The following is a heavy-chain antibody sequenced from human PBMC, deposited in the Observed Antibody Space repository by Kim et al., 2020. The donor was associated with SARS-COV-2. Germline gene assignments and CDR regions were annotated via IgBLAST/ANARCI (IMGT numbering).Heavy chain of an antibody. V-gene: IGHV3-21*01. J-gene: IGHJ6*02. CDR1: GFTFSSYS. D-gene: IGHD2-21*02. CDR2: ISSSSSYI. CDR3: ARGSVYCGGDCYPMGLGYYYYYGMDA. Sequence: GGSLRLSCAASGFTFSSYSMNWVRQAPGKGLEWVSSISSSSSYIYYADSVKGRFTISRDNAKNSLYLQMNSMRAEDTAVYYCARGSVYCGGDCYPMGLGYYYYYGMDAWGPGTTVTVSS.